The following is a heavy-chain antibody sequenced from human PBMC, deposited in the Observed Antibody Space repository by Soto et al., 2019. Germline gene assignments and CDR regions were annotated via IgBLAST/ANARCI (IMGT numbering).Heavy chain of an antibody. J-gene: IGHJ5*02. CDR1: GYTFTSYA. V-gene: IGHV1-3*01. D-gene: IGHD3-10*01. CDR3: ARDRGSGRANWFDP. Sequence: ASVKVSCKASGYTFTSYAMHWVRQAPGQRLEWMGWINAGNGNTKYSQKFQGRVTITRDTSASTAYMELSSLRSEDTAVYYCARDRGSGRANWFDPWGQGTLVTVSS. CDR2: INAGNGNT.